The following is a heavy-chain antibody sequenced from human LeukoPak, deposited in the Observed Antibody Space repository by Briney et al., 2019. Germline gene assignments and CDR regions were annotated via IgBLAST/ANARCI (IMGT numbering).Heavy chain of an antibody. CDR1: GYTFTSYG. CDR2: ISAYNGNT. V-gene: IGHV1-18*01. D-gene: IGHD3-10*01. CDR3: ASAVGLFLWLGESIANKYYFDY. Sequence: ASVKVSCMASGYTFTSYGISGVRQAAGQGLEWMGWISAYNGNTNYPQKLQGRVTMTTDTSTSTAYVELSGLRSDDTAGYLFASAVGLFLWLGESIANKYYFDYWGQGTLVTVSS. J-gene: IGHJ4*02.